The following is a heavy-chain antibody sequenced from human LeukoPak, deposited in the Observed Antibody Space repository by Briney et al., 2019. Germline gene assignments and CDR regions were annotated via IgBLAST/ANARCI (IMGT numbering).Heavy chain of an antibody. V-gene: IGHV4-4*07. D-gene: IGHD3-3*01. CDR1: GGSISSYY. CDR3: ARGGDDFWSGYRPSNWFDP. J-gene: IGHJ5*02. Sequence: SETLSLTCTVSGGSISSYYWSWIRQPAGKGLEWIGRIYTSGSTNYNPSLKSRVTMSVDTSKNQFSLKLSSVTAADTAVYYCARGGDDFWSGYRPSNWFDPWGQGTLVTVSS. CDR2: IYTSGST.